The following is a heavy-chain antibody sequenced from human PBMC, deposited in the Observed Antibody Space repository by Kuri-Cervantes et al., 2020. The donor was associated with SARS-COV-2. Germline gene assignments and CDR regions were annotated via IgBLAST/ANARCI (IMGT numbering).Heavy chain of an antibody. Sequence: GGSLRLSCAASEFTFSSYVMTWVRQAPGKGLEWVSSISVSGGSTYYANSVKGRFTISRDNSKNTLYLQMNSLRAEDTAVYYCATAIGPYYDSSGHDAFDIWGQGTMVTVSS. CDR2: ISVSGGST. V-gene: IGHV3-23*01. D-gene: IGHD3-22*01. CDR3: ATAIGPYYDSSGHDAFDI. CDR1: EFTFSSYV. J-gene: IGHJ3*02.